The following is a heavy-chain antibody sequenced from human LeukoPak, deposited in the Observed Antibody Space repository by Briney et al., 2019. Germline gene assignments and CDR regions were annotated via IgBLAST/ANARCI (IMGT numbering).Heavy chain of an antibody. CDR2: INRDGSEK. CDR3: ARETPTNDEDY. V-gene: IGHV3-7*01. Sequence: PGGSLRLSCAASGFTFSNYWMNWVRQAPGKGMEWVANINRDGSEKNYVDSVKGRFTISRDNAKNSLYLQMNSLRAEDTAVYYCARETPTNDEDYWGQGTLVTVSS. J-gene: IGHJ4*02. D-gene: IGHD1-1*01. CDR1: GFTFSNYW.